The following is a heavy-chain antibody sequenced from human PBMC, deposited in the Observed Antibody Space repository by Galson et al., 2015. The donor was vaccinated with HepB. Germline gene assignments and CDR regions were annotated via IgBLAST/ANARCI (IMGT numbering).Heavy chain of an antibody. V-gene: IGHV3-53*01. D-gene: IGHD1-26*01. J-gene: IGHJ3*02. Sequence: SLRLSCAASGFTVSNNYMSWDRQAPGKGLEWVSVIYRSGNTYYADSVKGRFTIIRDNSKNTLYLQMNSLRPEDTAVYYCARLQWERGAFDIWGQGTMVTVSS. CDR3: ARLQWERGAFDI. CDR1: GFTVSNNY. CDR2: IYRSGNT.